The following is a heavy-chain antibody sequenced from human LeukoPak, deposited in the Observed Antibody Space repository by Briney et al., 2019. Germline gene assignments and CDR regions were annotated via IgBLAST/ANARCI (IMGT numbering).Heavy chain of an antibody. D-gene: IGHD2-15*01. V-gene: IGHV4-39*07. CDR3: ARDRLDIVVFPPSKQRRYMDV. Sequence: SETLSLTCTVSGGSMTSNTYYWGWIRQPPGKGLEWIGSIYYSGSTYYNSSLKSRVTISVDTSKNQFSLKLSSVTAADTAVYFCARDRLDIVVFPPSKQRRYMDVWGKGTTVTVSS. J-gene: IGHJ6*03. CDR1: GGSMTSNTYY. CDR2: IYYSGST.